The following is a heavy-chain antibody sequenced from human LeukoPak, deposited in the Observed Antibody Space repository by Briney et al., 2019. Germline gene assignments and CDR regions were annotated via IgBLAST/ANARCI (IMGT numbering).Heavy chain of an antibody. J-gene: IGHJ4*02. CDR3: ARHEYYYDSSVPLGLDY. V-gene: IGHV4-39*01. CDR2: VYYSGST. CDR1: GDSISSSRYY. D-gene: IGHD3-22*01. Sequence: SETLSLTCTVSGDSISSSRYYWGWIHQPPGKGLEWIGSVYYSGSTYYNPSLKSRVTISVDTSKNQFSVKLSSLTAADTAVYYCARHEYYYDSSVPLGLDYWGQGTLVTVSS.